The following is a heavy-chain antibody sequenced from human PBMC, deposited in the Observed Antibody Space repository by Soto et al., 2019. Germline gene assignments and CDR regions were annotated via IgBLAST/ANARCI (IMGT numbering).Heavy chain of an antibody. CDR3: AKSSGAVAGYYFDY. J-gene: IGHJ4*02. CDR1: GYTFTSYG. CDR2: ISVYNGDT. V-gene: IGHV1-18*04. Sequence: QVQLVKSGAEVKKPGASVKVSCKASGYTFTSYGISWVRQAPGQGLEWLGWISVYNGDTKYAQKLQGRVTMTTDTSTSTAYMELRSLRSDDTAVYYCAKSSGAVAGYYFDYWVQGTLVAVSS. D-gene: IGHD6-19*01.